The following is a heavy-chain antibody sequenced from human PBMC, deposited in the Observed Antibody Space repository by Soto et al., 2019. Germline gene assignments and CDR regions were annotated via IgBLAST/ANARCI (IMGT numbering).Heavy chain of an antibody. D-gene: IGHD5-18*01. CDR3: AREYTYGSNFFDC. Sequence: PSETPSLTCTVCVGSISSYYWSWIRQPPGKGLEWIGYVSHSGSTYYNPSLKSRVIISVDTSKNQFSLSLTSVTAADTAVYYCAREYTYGSNFFDCWGQGALVTVSS. CDR2: VSHSGST. CDR1: VGSISSYY. V-gene: IGHV4-59*06. J-gene: IGHJ4*02.